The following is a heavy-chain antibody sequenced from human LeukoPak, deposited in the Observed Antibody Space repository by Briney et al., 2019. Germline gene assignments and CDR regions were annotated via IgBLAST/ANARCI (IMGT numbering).Heavy chain of an antibody. V-gene: IGHV3-73*01. CDR1: GFTFSGSA. J-gene: IGHJ4*02. CDR3: ARRYCTSSSCYWDH. D-gene: IGHD2-2*01. CDR2: IRSKANNYAT. Sequence: GGSLRLSCAASGFTFSGSAMHWVRQASGKGLEWVGRIRSKANNYATVYAASVKGRFTISREDSKNTAYLQMNSLRAGDTAIYYCARRYCTSSSCYWDHWGQGTLVTVSS.